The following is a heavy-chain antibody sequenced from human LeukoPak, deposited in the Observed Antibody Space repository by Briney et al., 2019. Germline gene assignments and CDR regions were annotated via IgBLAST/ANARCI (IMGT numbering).Heavy chain of an antibody. V-gene: IGHV4-59*08. D-gene: IGHD1-26*01. J-gene: IGHJ4*02. Sequence: SETLSLTCTVSGGSIRSYYWSWIRQPPGKGLEWIGYIYYRGSTNYNPSLKSRVTMSVDTSKNQFSLKLTSVTAADTAAYYCARYSGSYLSPFDYWGQGTLVTVSS. CDR1: GGSIRSYY. CDR2: IYYRGST. CDR3: ARYSGSYLSPFDY.